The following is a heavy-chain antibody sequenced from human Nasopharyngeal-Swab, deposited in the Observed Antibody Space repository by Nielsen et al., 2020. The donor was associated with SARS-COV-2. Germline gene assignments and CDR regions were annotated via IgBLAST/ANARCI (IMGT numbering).Heavy chain of an antibody. J-gene: IGHJ6*02. CDR2: ISSSGSYI. CDR3: ASDGLDYDFWSAYFLDV. D-gene: IGHD3-3*01. CDR1: GFTLNNYN. V-gene: IGHV3-21*01. Sequence: GGSLRLSCAASGFTLNNYNFNWVRQAPGKGLEWVSSISSSGSYIYYADSVKGRFTISRDNAKNSLYLQMNSLRAEDTAVYYCASDGLDYDFWSAYFLDVWGQGTTVTVSS.